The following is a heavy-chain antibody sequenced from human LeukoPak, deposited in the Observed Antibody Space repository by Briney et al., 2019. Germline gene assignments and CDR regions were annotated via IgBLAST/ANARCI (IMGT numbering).Heavy chain of an antibody. CDR3: AKGYCSGGSCYRYSYFDY. CDR1: GFTFSSYA. CDR2: ISWNSGSI. D-gene: IGHD2-15*01. V-gene: IGHV3-9*01. Sequence: GGSLRLSCAASGFTFSSYAMSWVRQAPGKGLEWVSGISWNSGSIGYADSVKGRFTISRDNAKNSLYLQMNSLRAEDTALYYCAKGYCSGGSCYRYSYFDYWGQGTLVTVSS. J-gene: IGHJ4*02.